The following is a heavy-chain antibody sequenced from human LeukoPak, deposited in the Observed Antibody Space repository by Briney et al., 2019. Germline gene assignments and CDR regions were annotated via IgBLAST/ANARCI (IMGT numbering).Heavy chain of an antibody. CDR2: FDAENGDI. CDR1: GYLLRVSS. V-gene: IGHV1-24*01. Sequence: GASVKVSCKISGYLLRVSSMHWVRQAPGKGLEWMGGFDAENGDIIYAQKLQGRVTMTEDISTDTAYMELSDLRSDDTAVYYCATEDPSGLDVLLNWGQGTMVTVSS. CDR3: ATEDPSGLDVLLN. J-gene: IGHJ3*01. D-gene: IGHD6-19*01.